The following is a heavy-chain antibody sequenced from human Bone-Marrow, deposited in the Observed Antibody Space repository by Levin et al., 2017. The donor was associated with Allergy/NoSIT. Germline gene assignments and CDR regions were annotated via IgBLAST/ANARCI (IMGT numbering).Heavy chain of an antibody. CDR2: VSYDGKNA. D-gene: IGHD2-2*01. J-gene: IGHJ6*02. Sequence: PGESLKISCAASGFTFVKYGMHWVRQLPGKGLEWVAFVSYDGKNAYYAESVRGRFTISRDNAKDRLFLQLNSLRADDTAVYFCAKDPCSSATCYGSYYYFDGFDVWGRGTTVTVSS. CDR3: AKDPCSSATCYGSYYYFDGFDV. CDR1: GFTFVKYG. V-gene: IGHV3-30*02.